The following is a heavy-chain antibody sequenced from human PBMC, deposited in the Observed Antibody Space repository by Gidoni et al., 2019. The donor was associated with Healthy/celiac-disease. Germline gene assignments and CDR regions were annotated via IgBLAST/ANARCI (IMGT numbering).Heavy chain of an antibody. J-gene: IGHJ4*02. Sequence: EVQLVESGGGLVQPGGSLRLSCAASGFTFRDHYMDWVRQAPGKGLEWVGRTRNKANSYTTEYAASVKGRFTISRDDSKNSLYLQMNSLKTEDTAVYYCARVPAGRGRFWDDWGQGTLVTVSS. CDR2: TRNKANSYTT. V-gene: IGHV3-72*01. CDR1: GFTFRDHY. D-gene: IGHD2-2*01. CDR3: ARVPAGRGRFWDD.